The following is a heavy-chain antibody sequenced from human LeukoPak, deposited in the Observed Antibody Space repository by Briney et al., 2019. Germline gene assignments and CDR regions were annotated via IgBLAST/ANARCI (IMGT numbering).Heavy chain of an antibody. CDR2: INHSGST. V-gene: IGHV4-34*01. J-gene: IGHJ4*02. D-gene: IGHD2-2*01. CDR3: ARRVPRKKNFDY. CDR1: GGSFSGYY. Sequence: PSETLSLTCAVYGGSFSGYYWSWIRQPPGKGLEWIGEINHSGSTNYNPSLKSRVTISVDTSKNQFSLKLSSVTAADTAVYYYARRVPRKKNFDYWGQGTLVTVSS.